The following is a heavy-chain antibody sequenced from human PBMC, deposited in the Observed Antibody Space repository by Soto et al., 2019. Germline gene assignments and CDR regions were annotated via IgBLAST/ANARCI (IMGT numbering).Heavy chain of an antibody. CDR2: IYYSGST. CDR3: ARAIDWFDL. Sequence: SETLSLTCTVSGGSISSYYWSWIRQPPGKGLEWIGYIYYSGSTNYNPSLKSRVTISVDTSKNQFSLKLSSVTAADTAVYYCARAIDWFDLWGRGTLVTVSS. CDR1: GGSISSYY. J-gene: IGHJ5*02. V-gene: IGHV4-59*01.